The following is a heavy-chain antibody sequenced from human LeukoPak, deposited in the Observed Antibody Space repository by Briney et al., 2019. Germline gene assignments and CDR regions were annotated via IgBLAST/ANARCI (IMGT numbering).Heavy chain of an antibody. V-gene: IGHV4-59*01. CDR1: GGSISSYY. CDR2: IYYSGST. CDR3: AREARMITFGGVIAILFDY. J-gene: IGHJ4*02. Sequence: SETLSLTCTVSGGSISSYYWSWIRQSPGKGLEWIGYIYYSGSTNYNPSLKSRVTISVDTSKNQFSLKLSSVTAADTAVYYCAREARMITFGGVIAILFDYWGQGTLVTVSS. D-gene: IGHD3-16*02.